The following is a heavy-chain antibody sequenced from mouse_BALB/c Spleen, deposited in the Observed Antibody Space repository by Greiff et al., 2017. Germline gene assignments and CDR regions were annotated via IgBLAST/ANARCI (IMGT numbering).Heavy chain of an antibody. CDR1: GFTFSSYG. V-gene: IGHV5-6*01. Sequence: EVMLVESGGDLVKPGGSLKLSCAASGFTFSSYGMSWVRQTPDKRLEWVATISSGGSYNYYPDSVKGRFTISRDNAKNTVYLQMSSLKSEDTAMYYCARAPLAYWGQGTLVTVSA. J-gene: IGHJ3*01. CDR2: ISSGGSYN. CDR3: ARAPLAY.